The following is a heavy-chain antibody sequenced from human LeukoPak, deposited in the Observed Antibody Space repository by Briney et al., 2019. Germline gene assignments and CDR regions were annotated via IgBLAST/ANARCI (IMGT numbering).Heavy chain of an antibody. CDR3: TRSLDY. Sequence: PGGSLRLSCAASGSTFSGYWMDWVRQTPGKGREWVANIKPDGSEIYYVDSVKGRFTISRDNAKNSLYLQMNSLRAEDTAVYYCTRSLDYWGRGTLVTVSS. CDR2: IKPDGSEI. V-gene: IGHV3-7*02. D-gene: IGHD2-15*01. J-gene: IGHJ4*02. CDR1: GSTFSGYW.